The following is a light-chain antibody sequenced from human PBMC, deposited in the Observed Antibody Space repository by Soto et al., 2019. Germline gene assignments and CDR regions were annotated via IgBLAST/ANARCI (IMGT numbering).Light chain of an antibody. CDR3: QQYDEWPLT. J-gene: IGKJ4*01. CDR2: DAF. Sequence: EKVMTQSPATLSVSPGERATLSCRASPNVKSRLAWYQQKPGQAPRLLIYDAFTRATGIPARFSGSASGTEFTLTISNLQSEDFAVYYCQQYDEWPLTFGGGTKVEIK. V-gene: IGKV3-15*01. CDR1: PNVKSR.